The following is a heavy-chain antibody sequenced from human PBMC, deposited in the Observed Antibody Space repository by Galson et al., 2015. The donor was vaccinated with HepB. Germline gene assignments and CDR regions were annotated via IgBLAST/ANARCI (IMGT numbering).Heavy chain of an antibody. V-gene: IGHV1-69*13. CDR3: ATSARGFILGVLDF. CDR2: ILPLSEKT. D-gene: IGHD3-10*01. CDR1: GGTFSVDA. J-gene: IGHJ4*02. Sequence: SVKVSCKASGGTFSVDAISWVRQAPGQGLEWMGFILPLSEKTVYAQNFQGRVTVTADESTTTAYMELSGLRSEDTAVYYCATSARGFILGVLDFWGQGTLVTVSS.